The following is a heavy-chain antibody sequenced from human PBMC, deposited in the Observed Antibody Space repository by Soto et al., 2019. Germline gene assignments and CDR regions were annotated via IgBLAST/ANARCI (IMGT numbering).Heavy chain of an antibody. CDR2: IYHRGST. Sequence: QVQLQESGPGLVKPSGTLSLTCAVSGGSISSSNWWSWVRQPPGKGLEWIGEIYHRGSTNYNPSLKSRVTMSVDKSKNQFSLKLSSVTAADTAVYYCARAPSITFGGVMWDYWGQGTLVTVSS. J-gene: IGHJ4*02. CDR3: ARAPSITFGGVMWDY. CDR1: GGSISSSNW. V-gene: IGHV4-4*02. D-gene: IGHD3-16*01.